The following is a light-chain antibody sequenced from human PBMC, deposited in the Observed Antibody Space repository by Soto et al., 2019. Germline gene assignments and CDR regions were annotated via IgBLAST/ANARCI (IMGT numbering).Light chain of an antibody. CDR1: SSDVGGYNY. J-gene: IGLJ1*01. CDR2: EVS. Sequence: QSALTQPASVSGSPEQSITISCTGSSSDVGGYNYVSWYQQHPGKAPKLIIYEVSNRPSGVSNRFSGSKSGNTASLTISGLQAEDEADYYCSSYTTNSTPYVFGTGTKLTVL. CDR3: SSYTTNSTPYV. V-gene: IGLV2-14*01.